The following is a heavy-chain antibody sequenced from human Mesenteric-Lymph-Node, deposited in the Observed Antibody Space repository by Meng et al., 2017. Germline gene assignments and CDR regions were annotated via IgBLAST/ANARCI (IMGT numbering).Heavy chain of an antibody. V-gene: IGHV3-23*01. Sequence: ETLSLTCTVSGGSISSSSYYWGWIRQTPGKGLEWVSTITGSGDNTYYADPVKGRFTISRDNSKNTLYLQMNSLRAEDTAIYYCAKGRSGSKSPEYWGQGTLVTVSS. J-gene: IGHJ4*02. CDR2: ITGSGDNT. CDR3: AKGRSGSKSPEY. CDR1: GGSISSSSYY. D-gene: IGHD1-26*01.